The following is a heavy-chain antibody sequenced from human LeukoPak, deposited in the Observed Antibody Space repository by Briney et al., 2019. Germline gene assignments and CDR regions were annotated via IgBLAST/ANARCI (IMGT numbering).Heavy chain of an antibody. D-gene: IGHD6-6*01. V-gene: IGHV4-39*02. J-gene: IGHJ4*02. Sequence: SETLSLTCTVSGGSISSSGYYWGWIRQPPGKGLEWIGSIYYSGSTYYNPSLKSRVTISVDTSKNHFSLRLSSVTAADTAVYYCARDRPASSSLDYWGQGTLVTVSS. CDR3: ARDRPASSSLDY. CDR2: IYYSGST. CDR1: GGSISSSGYY.